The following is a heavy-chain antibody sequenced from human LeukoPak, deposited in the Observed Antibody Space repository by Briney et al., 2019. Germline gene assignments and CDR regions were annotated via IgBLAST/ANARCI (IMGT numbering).Heavy chain of an antibody. D-gene: IGHD3-10*01. CDR3: ARGQNYYGSGSQTFDI. V-gene: IGHV3-20*04. CDR1: GFTFDDYG. CDR2: INWNGGST. J-gene: IGHJ3*02. Sequence: PGGSLRLSCAASGFTFDDYGMSWVPQAPGKGLGWVSGINWNGGSTGYADSVKGRFTISRDNAKNSLYLQVSSLRAEDTAWYYCARGQNYYGSGSQTFDIWGQGTMVTVSS.